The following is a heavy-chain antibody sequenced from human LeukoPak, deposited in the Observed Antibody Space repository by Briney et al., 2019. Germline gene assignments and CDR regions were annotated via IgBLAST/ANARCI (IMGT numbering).Heavy chain of an antibody. CDR2: INPNSGGT. V-gene: IGHV1-2*02. Sequence: ASVKVSCKASGYTFTGYYMHWVRQAPGQGLEWMGWINPNSGGTNYAQKFQGRVTMTRDTSISTAYMELNRLRSDDTAVYYCASDSSGWYYFDYWGQGTLVTVSS. D-gene: IGHD6-19*01. CDR1: GYTFTGYY. CDR3: ASDSSGWYYFDY. J-gene: IGHJ4*02.